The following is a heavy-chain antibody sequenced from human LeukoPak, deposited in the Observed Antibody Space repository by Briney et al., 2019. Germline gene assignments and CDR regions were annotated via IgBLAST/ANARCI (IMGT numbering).Heavy chain of an antibody. J-gene: IGHJ5*02. CDR3: ARKRTQGGLWVDP. Sequence: ASVTVSCKASGYTFTSYYLHWVRQAPGQGLEWMGIINPSGGSTSYAQKFQGRVTMTRDTSTSTVYMELSSLRSEDTAVYYCARKRTQGGLWVDPWGQGTLVTVSS. D-gene: IGHD3-16*01. V-gene: IGHV1-46*01. CDR2: INPSGGST. CDR1: GYTFTSYY.